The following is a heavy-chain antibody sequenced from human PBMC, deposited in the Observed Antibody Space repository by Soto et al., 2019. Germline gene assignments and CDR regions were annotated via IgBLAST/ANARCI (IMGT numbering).Heavy chain of an antibody. Sequence: QVQLVQSGAEVKKPGASVKVSCKASGDTFTDYYIHWVRQAPGQGLEWMGTVNPSGGHTTYAQHFVGRVTMTRDTSTSTLYMELTSLTSEDTAVYYCARGGPVVVVTAALDYWGQGTLVTVSS. J-gene: IGHJ4*02. CDR3: ARGGPVVVVTAALDY. CDR1: GDTFTDYY. D-gene: IGHD2-21*02. CDR2: VNPSGGHT. V-gene: IGHV1-46*01.